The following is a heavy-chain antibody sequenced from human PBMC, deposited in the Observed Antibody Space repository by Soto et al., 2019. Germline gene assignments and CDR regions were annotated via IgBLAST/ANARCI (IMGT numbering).Heavy chain of an antibody. CDR3: ARAPDYYDSSGYYYWTGRGAFDI. V-gene: IGHV1-69*13. Sequence: ASVKVSCKASGGTFSSYAISWVRQAPGQGLEWMGGIIPIFGTANYAQKFQGRVTITADESTSTAYMELSSLRSEDTAVYYCARAPDYYDSSGYYYWTGRGAFDIWG. D-gene: IGHD3-22*01. J-gene: IGHJ3*02. CDR1: GGTFSSYA. CDR2: IIPIFGTA.